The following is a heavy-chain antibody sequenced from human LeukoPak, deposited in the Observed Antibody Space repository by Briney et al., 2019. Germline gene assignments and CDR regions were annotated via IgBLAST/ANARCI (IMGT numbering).Heavy chain of an antibody. D-gene: IGHD2-8*01. CDR1: GGSFSGYY. J-gene: IGHJ4*02. V-gene: IGHV4-34*01. Sequence: SETLSLTCAVYGGSFSGYYWGWIRQPPGKGLEWIGSIYYSGSTYYNPSLKSRVTISTDTSKNQFSLKVNSGTAADTAVYYCATSWFCTNGICAFDYWGQGTLVTVSS. CDR2: IYYSGST. CDR3: ATSWFCTNGICAFDY.